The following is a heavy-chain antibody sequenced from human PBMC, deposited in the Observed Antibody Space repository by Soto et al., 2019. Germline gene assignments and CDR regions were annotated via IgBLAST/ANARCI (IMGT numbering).Heavy chain of an antibody. D-gene: IGHD1-7*01. J-gene: IGHJ5*02. CDR3: ARGRSYNWNYVYWFDP. V-gene: IGHV4-34*01. CDR1: GGSFSCYY. CDR2: INHSGST. Sequence: SETLSLTCAVYGGSFSCYYWSWIRQPPGKGLEWIGEINHSGSTNYNPSLKSRVTISVDTSKNQFSLKLSSVTAADTAVYYCARGRSYNWNYVYWFDPWGQGTLVTVSS.